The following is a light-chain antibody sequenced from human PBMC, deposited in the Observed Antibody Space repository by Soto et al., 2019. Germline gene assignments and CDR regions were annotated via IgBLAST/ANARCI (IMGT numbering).Light chain of an antibody. Sequence: EIVLPQSPATLSLSPGERATLSCRASQSVSSHLAWYQQKPGQAPRLLIYDTSTRATGIPARCSGAGTGTDFTLTISSLEPEDFAVYYCHQRSNWPLTFGGGTKVEIK. CDR3: HQRSNWPLT. J-gene: IGKJ4*01. CDR1: QSVSSH. CDR2: DTS. V-gene: IGKV3-11*01.